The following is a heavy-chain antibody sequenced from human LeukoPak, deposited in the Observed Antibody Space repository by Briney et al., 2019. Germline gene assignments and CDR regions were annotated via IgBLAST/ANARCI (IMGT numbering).Heavy chain of an antibody. D-gene: IGHD2-2*01. CDR1: GGSFSGYY. J-gene: IGHJ5*02. Sequence: PSETLSLTCAVYGGSFSGYYWSWIRQPPGKGLEWIGEINHSGSTNYNPSLKSRVTISVGTSKNQFSLKLSSVTAADTAVYYCARSLGYCSSTSCYAEWFDPWGQGTLVTVSS. CDR3: ARSLGYCSSTSCYAEWFDP. CDR2: INHSGST. V-gene: IGHV4-34*01.